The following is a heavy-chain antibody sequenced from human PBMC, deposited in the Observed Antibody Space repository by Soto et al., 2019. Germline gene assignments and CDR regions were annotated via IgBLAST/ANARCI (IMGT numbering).Heavy chain of an antibody. CDR1: GGSISSSNC. Sequence: QVQLQESGPGLVKPSGTLSLTYAVSGGSISSSNCWSWVRQPPGKGLEWIGEIYPSGSTNYNPSLKCGVVISVDKSKHQFSQKLSSVTAADTAEYYCARGQGATYFDHWGQGTLVTVSS. CDR3: ARGQGATYFDH. J-gene: IGHJ4*02. CDR2: IYPSGST. V-gene: IGHV4-4*02. D-gene: IGHD1-26*01.